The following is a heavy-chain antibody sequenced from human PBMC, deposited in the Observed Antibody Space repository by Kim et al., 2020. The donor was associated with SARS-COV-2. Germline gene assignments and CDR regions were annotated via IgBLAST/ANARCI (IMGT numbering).Heavy chain of an antibody. Sequence: GGSLRLSCAASGFTFSSYAMSWVRQAPGKGLEWVSVIYSGGSSTYYADSVKGRFTISRDNSKNTLYLQMNSLRAEDTAVYYCAKEGPGIAVAAGGQGTLVTVSS. CDR2: IYSGGSST. CDR1: GFTFSSYA. V-gene: IGHV3-23*03. D-gene: IGHD6-19*01. CDR3: AKEGPGIAVAA. J-gene: IGHJ4*02.